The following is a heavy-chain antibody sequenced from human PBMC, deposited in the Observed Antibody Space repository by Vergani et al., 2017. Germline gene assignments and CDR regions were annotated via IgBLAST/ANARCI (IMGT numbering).Heavy chain of an antibody. V-gene: IGHV4-30-4*08. CDR3: ARVGVVRGVSYYYYYYGMDV. J-gene: IGHJ6*02. CDR1: GGSISSGDYY. CDR2: IYYSGST. D-gene: IGHD3-10*01. Sequence: QVQLQESGPGLVKPSQTLSLTCTVSGGSISSGDYYWSWIRQPPGKGLEWIGYIYYSGSTYYNPSLKSRVTISVDTSKNQFSLKRISVTAADTAVYYCARVGVVRGVSYYYYYYGMDVWGQGTTVTVSS.